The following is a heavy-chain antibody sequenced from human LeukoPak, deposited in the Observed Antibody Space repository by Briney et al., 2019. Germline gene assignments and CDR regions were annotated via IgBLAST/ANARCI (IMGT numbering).Heavy chain of an antibody. CDR3: VRSDWFDP. CDR1: GFTFSGYW. J-gene: IGHJ5*02. CDR2: IKSDGSST. Sequence: GGTLRLSCAASGFTFSGYWMHWVRQAPGKGLVWVSRIKSDGSSTTYADSVKGRFTVSRDNAKNTLYLQMNSLRAEDTAVYYCVRSDWFDPWGQGTLVTVSS. V-gene: IGHV3-74*03.